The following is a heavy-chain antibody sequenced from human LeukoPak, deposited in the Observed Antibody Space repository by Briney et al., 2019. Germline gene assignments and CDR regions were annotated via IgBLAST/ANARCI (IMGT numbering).Heavy chain of an antibody. D-gene: IGHD3/OR15-3a*01. Sequence: PGGSLRLSCAASGFTFRNYNMHWVRQAPGKGLEWVSSISSSAISIYYADSLRGRFTISRDSAKNFLYLQMNSLRAEDTAVYYCAREYDVLTAGLDFWGQGTLVTVSS. CDR2: ISSSAISI. V-gene: IGHV3-21*06. CDR3: AREYDVLTAGLDF. CDR1: GFTFRNYN. J-gene: IGHJ4*02.